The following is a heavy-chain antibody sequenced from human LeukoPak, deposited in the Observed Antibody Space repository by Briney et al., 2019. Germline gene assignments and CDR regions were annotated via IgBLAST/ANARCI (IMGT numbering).Heavy chain of an antibody. CDR2: IYHSGST. CDR1: GYSISSGYY. CDR3: ARKSWFGELLFDY. Sequence: SETLSLTCAVSGYSISSGYYWGWIRQPPGKGLEWIGGIYHSGSTYYNPSLKSRVTISVDTSKNQFSLKLSSVTAADTAVYCCARKSWFGELLFDYWGQGTLVTVSS. V-gene: IGHV4-38-2*01. J-gene: IGHJ4*02. D-gene: IGHD3-10*01.